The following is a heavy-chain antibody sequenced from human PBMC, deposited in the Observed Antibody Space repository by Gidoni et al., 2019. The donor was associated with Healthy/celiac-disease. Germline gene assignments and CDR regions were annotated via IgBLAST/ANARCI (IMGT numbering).Heavy chain of an antibody. CDR1: GGSFSGYY. CDR3: ARGPRVGYCSSTSCYRGSNYFDY. V-gene: IGHV4-34*01. J-gene: IGHJ4*02. CDR2: INHSGST. Sequence: QVQLQQWGAGLLKPSETLSLTCAVYGGSFSGYYWSWIRQPPGKGLEWIGEINHSGSTNYNPSIKSRVTISVDTSKNQFSLKLSSVTAADTAVYYCARGPRVGYCSSTSCYRGSNYFDYWGQGTLVTVSS. D-gene: IGHD2-2*01.